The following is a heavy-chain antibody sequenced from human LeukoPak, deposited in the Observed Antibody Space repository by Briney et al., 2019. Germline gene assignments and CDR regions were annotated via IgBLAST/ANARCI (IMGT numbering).Heavy chain of an antibody. CDR2: ISSNGGTT. CDR1: GFTLSPYT. Sequence: GGSLRLSCAASGFTLSPYTMHWVRQAPGKGLEYVSAISSNGGTTFYASSVKGRFTISRDNSKNTLYLQMGSLRAEDMAVYYCARPYSSTWYFAFDIWGQGTMVPVSS. D-gene: IGHD6-13*01. V-gene: IGHV3-64*01. CDR3: ARPYSSTWYFAFDI. J-gene: IGHJ3*02.